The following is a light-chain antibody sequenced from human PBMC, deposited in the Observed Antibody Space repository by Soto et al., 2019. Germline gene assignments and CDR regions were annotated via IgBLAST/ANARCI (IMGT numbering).Light chain of an antibody. CDR1: SSDIGAYNY. Sequence: QSALTQPRSVSGSPGESVTISCTGTSSDIGAYNYVFWYRQYPGKSPKLMIYDVYKRPSGVPDRFSGSKSANTASLTISGLQTEDEADYHCCSYAGSRSLVFGGGTKVT. CDR2: DVY. V-gene: IGLV2-11*01. J-gene: IGLJ3*02. CDR3: CSYAGSRSLV.